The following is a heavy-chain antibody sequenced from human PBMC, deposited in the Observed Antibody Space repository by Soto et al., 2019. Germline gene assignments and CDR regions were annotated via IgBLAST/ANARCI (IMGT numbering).Heavy chain of an antibody. CDR3: ARATEWNALDI. V-gene: IGHV3-53*02. J-gene: IGHJ3*02. CDR1: GFSVSGDY. CDR2: IYRGGTT. D-gene: IGHD3-3*01. Sequence: DVQLVETGGGLIQPGGSLRLSCAASGFSVSGDYMNWVRQGPGKGLGWGSVIYRGGTTYYADSVRGRFTISRDDSENTIFLQMNSLRAEDTAVYYCARATEWNALDIWGQGTMVTVSS.